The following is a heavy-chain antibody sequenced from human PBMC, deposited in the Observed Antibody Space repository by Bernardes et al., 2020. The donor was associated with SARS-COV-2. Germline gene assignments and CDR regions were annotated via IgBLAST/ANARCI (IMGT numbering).Heavy chain of an antibody. Sequence: GGSLRLSCAASGFTFSSYAMSWVRQAPGKGLEWVSAISGSGGSTYYADSVKGRFTISRDNSKNTLYLQMNSLRAEDTAVYYCAKALGGRIINIYYFDYWGQGTLVTVSS. D-gene: IGHD3-16*01. CDR3: AKALGGRIINIYYFDY. V-gene: IGHV3-23*01. J-gene: IGHJ4*02. CDR1: GFTFSSYA. CDR2: ISGSGGST.